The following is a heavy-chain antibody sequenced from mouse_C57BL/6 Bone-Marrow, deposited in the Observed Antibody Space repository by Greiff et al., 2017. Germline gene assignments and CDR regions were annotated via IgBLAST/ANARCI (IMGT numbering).Heavy chain of an antibody. CDR2: IDPETGGT. CDR1: GYTFTDYE. Sequence: QAQLKQSGAELVRPGASVTLSCKASGYTFTDYEMHWVKQTPVHGLEWIGAIDPETGGTAYNQKFKGKAILTADKSSSTAYMELRSLTSEDSAVYYCTRSGPPMDYWGQGTSVTVSS. D-gene: IGHD3-2*02. V-gene: IGHV1-15*01. CDR3: TRSGPPMDY. J-gene: IGHJ4*01.